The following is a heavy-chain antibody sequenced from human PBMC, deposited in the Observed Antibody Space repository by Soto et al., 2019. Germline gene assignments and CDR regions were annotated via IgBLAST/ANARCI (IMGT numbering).Heavy chain of an antibody. CDR1: GYTFTSYY. D-gene: IGHD3-22*01. V-gene: IGHV1-46*01. J-gene: IGHJ4*02. Sequence: ASVKVSCKASGYTFTSYYMHWVRQAPGQGLEWMGIINPSGGSTSYAQKFQGRVTMTRDTSTSTVYMELSSLRSEDTAVYYCAKDRGYYDSSGPGGYWGQGTLVTVSS. CDR2: INPSGGST. CDR3: AKDRGYYDSSGPGGY.